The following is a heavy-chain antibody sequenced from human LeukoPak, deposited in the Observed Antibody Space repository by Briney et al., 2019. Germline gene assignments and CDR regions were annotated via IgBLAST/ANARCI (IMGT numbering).Heavy chain of an antibody. CDR2: ISSSSSYI. V-gene: IGHV3-21*01. D-gene: IGHD3-22*01. J-gene: IGHJ6*02. Sequence: GGSLRLSCAASGFTFSSYSMNWVRQAPGKGLEWVSSISSSSSYIYYADSVKGRFTISRDNAKNSLYLQMNGLRAEDTAVYYCASLYYYDSSGYFPHYYYYGMDVWGQGTTVTVSS. CDR1: GFTFSSYS. CDR3: ASLYYYDSSGYFPHYYYYGMDV.